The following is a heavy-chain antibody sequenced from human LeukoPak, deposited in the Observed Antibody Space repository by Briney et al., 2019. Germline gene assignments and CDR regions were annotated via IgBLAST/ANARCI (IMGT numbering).Heavy chain of an antibody. CDR2: ISGSGGST. V-gene: IGHV3-23*01. Sequence: GGSLRLSCAASGFTFSNYAMTWVRQATGKGLEWVSAISGSGGSTYYADSVKGRFTISRDNSKNTLYLQMNSLRAEDTAVYYCAKVGYPVVPAALVSGFFDYWGQGTLVTVSS. J-gene: IGHJ4*02. CDR3: AKVGYPVVPAALVSGFFDY. D-gene: IGHD2-2*01. CDR1: GFTFSNYA.